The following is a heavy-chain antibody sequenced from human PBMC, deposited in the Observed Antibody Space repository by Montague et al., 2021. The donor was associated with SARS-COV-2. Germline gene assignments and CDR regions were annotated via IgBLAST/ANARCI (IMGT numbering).Heavy chain of an antibody. D-gene: IGHD4-17*01. V-gene: IGHV4-59*08. CDR1: GASITSYY. CDR3: ARQYGDYSDNAFTI. Sequence: SETLSLTCSVSGASITSYYCIWMRQPPGKTLEWIGYISYSGTTTYNPSLESRLTISRDTSKNQFSLKLTSVTAADTAIYYCARQYGDYSDNAFTIWGQGTMVIVSS. CDR2: ISYSGTT. J-gene: IGHJ3*02.